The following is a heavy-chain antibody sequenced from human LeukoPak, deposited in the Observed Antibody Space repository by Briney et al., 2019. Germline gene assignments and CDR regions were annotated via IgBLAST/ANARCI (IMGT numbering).Heavy chain of an antibody. CDR3: ETLVGASTLIDY. Sequence: GGSLRLSCAASGFTFGNYWMSLVRQAPGKGLEWLAYISGRTSTIHYADSVRGRFTISSDNAKKSLYLEMNSLRGEDTGVYYCETLVGASTLIDYWGQGTLVTVSS. CDR1: GFTFGNYW. V-gene: IGHV3-48*04. D-gene: IGHD1-26*01. J-gene: IGHJ4*02. CDR2: ISGRTSTI.